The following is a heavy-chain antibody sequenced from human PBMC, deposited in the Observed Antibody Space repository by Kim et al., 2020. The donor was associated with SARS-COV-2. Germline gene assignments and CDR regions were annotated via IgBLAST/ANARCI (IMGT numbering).Heavy chain of an antibody. Sequence: ASVKVSCKASGYTFTDYYIHWVRQARGQGLEWMGRIIPKSGGAKYGQRFRGRVTMTSDTSINTVYLVVTNLRSEDTAIYYCARDPALKQIYYYNGMDVWGQGTTVIVSS. CDR3: ARDPALKQIYYYNGMDV. J-gene: IGHJ6*02. D-gene: IGHD6-25*01. CDR1: GYTFTDYY. V-gene: IGHV1-2*06. CDR2: IIPKSGGA.